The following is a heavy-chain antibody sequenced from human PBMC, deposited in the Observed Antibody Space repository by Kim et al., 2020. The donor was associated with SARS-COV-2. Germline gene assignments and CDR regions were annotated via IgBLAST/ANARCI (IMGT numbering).Heavy chain of an antibody. CDR1: GFTFDDYA. CDR2: ISWNSGSI. CDR3: AKDGNYYGSVSYSPRGPSWGWFDP. J-gene: IGHJ5*02. D-gene: IGHD3-10*01. V-gene: IGHV3-9*01. Sequence: GGSLRLSCAASGFTFDDYAMHWVRQAPGKGLEWVSGISWNSGSIGYADSVKGRFTISRDNAKNSLYLQMKSLRAEDTALYYCAKDGNYYGSVSYSPRGPSWGWFDPWGQGTLVTVSS.